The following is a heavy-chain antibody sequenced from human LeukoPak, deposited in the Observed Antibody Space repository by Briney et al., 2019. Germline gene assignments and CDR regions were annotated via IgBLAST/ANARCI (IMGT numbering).Heavy chain of an antibody. CDR3: ARARLNQKMDYFDY. D-gene: IGHD2-8*01. CDR1: GASISHYS. CDR2: IYYSGST. V-gene: IGHV4-59*01. J-gene: IGHJ4*02. Sequence: SETLSLTCAVSGASISHYSWRWIRQPPGKGLEWIGYIYYSGSTNYNPSLKSRVAISVDTSKNQFSLKLSSVTAADTAVYYCARARLNQKMDYFDYWGQGTLVTVSS.